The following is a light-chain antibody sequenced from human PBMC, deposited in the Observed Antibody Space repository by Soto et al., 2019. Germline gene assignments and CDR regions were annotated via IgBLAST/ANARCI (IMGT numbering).Light chain of an antibody. CDR2: GAS. J-gene: IGKJ5*01. V-gene: IGKV3D-15*01. CDR1: QSFSSY. Sequence: EIVLTQSPGTLSLSPGERATLSCRASQSFSSYLAWYQQKPGQAPRLLIYGASSRATGIPDRFSGSGSGTEFTLTISSLQSEDFAVYYCQQYYDWPITFGQGTRLEI. CDR3: QQYYDWPIT.